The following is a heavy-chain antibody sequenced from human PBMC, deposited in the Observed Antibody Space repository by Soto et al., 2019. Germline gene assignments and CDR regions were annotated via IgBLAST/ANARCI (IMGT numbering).Heavy chain of an antibody. V-gene: IGHV3-7*04. CDR2: IKGDGNEI. J-gene: IGHJ4*02. CDR1: GFTFSSYW. CDR3: ARLVSAAANDY. D-gene: IGHD1-26*01. Sequence: GGSLRLSCAASGFTFSSYWMSWVRQAPGKGLEWVANIKGDGNEIYYVDSVKGRFTISRDNAKNSLYLQMNSLRAEDTAVYYCARLVSAAANDYWGQGALVTDS.